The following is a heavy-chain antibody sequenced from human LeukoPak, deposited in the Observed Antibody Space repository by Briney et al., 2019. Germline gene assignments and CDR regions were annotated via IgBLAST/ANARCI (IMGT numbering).Heavy chain of an antibody. J-gene: IGHJ4*02. CDR1: GFTFSSYA. Sequence: GGSLRLSCAASGFTFSSYAMSWVRQAPGKGLEWVSAISGSGGSTYYADSVKGRLTISRDNSKNTLYLQMNSLRAEDTAVYYCAKGQYSGSTYYFDYWGQGILVIVSS. CDR3: AKGQYSGSTYYFDY. CDR2: ISGSGGST. V-gene: IGHV3-23*01. D-gene: IGHD1-26*01.